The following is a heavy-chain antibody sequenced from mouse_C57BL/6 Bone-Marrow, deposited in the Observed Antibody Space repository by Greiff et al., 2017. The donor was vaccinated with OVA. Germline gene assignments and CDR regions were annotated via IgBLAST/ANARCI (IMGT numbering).Heavy chain of an antibody. D-gene: IGHD2-4*01. J-gene: IGHJ2*01. Sequence: QVQLQQPGAELVKPGASVKVSCKASGYTFTSYWMHWVKQRPGQGLEWIGRINPSDSDTNYNQKVKGKATLTGDKSSSTAYMQLSSLTSEDSAVYYCAIPYDYDGYYFDYWGQGTTLTVSS. CDR2: INPSDSDT. V-gene: IGHV1-74*01. CDR1: GYTFTSYW. CDR3: AIPYDYDGYYFDY.